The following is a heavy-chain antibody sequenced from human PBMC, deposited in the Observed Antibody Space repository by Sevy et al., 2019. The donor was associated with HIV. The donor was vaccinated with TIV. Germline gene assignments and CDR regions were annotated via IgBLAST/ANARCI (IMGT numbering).Heavy chain of an antibody. CDR2: ISYDGSNK. D-gene: IGHD2-15*01. CDR1: GFTFSSYA. J-gene: IGHJ4*02. Sequence: GGSLRLSCAASGFTFSSYAMHWVRQAPGKGLEWVAVISYDGSNKYYADSVKGRFTISRDNSKNTLYLQMNGLRAEDTAVYYCARRYCSGGSCYKGVLDYWGQGTLVTVSS. V-gene: IGHV3-30-3*01. CDR3: ARRYCSGGSCYKGVLDY.